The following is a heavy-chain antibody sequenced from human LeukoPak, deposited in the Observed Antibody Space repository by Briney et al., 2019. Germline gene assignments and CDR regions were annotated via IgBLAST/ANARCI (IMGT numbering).Heavy chain of an antibody. CDR2: IYHRVST. J-gene: IGHJ6*02. Sequence: PSETLSLTCAVSGGSISSGGYSWSWIRQPPGKGLEWIGYIYHRVSTYYNPSLKSRVTISVDTSKNQFSLKLSSVTAADTAVYYCARVVKSIAAAGRGGDYYYGMDVWGQGTTVTVSS. D-gene: IGHD6-13*01. CDR3: ARVVKSIAAAGRGGDYYYGMDV. CDR1: GGSISSGGYS. V-gene: IGHV4-30-2*01.